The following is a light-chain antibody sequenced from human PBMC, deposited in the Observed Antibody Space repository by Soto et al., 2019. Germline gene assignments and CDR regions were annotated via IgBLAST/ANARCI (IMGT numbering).Light chain of an antibody. CDR2: GVN. Sequence: QSALTQPASVSGSPGQSITISCTGTSSDVGGYNYVSWYQQHPVKAPKLLIYGVNNRHSGVSNRFSGSKSGNTAYLTISGLQAEDEADYYFSSYTRSSTVIFGGGTKLTVL. J-gene: IGLJ2*01. V-gene: IGLV2-14*01. CDR3: SSYTRSSTVI. CDR1: SSDVGGYNY.